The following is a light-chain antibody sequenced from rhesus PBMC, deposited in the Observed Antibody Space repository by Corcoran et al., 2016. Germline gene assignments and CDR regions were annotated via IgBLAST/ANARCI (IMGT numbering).Light chain of an antibody. CDR3: QVLDSSSDHPV. CDR2: YDN. J-gene: IGLJ6*01. V-gene: IGLV3-36*02. Sequence: SYDLIQPPSVSVSPGQTARITCGGGNIGSKNVLWYQQKAPQAPILVIYYDNERPSGIPERFSGSKSGNTATLTISGVEAWDEADYSCQVLDSSSDHPVFGSGTKLTVL. CDR1: NIGSKN.